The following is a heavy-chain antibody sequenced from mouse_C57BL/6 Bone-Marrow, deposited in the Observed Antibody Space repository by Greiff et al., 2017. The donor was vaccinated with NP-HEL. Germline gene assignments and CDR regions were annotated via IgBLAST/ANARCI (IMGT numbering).Heavy chain of an antibody. D-gene: IGHD1-1*01. CDR2: ISDGGSYT. CDR3: ARNYGSSYGVDY. CDR1: GFTFSSYA. J-gene: IGHJ2*01. V-gene: IGHV5-4*01. Sequence: DVQLVESGGGLVKPGGSLKLSCAASGFTFSSYAMSWARQTPEKRLEWVATISDGGSYTYYPDNVKGRFTISRDNAKNNLYLQMSHLKSEDTAMYYCARNYGSSYGVDYWGQGTTLTVSS.